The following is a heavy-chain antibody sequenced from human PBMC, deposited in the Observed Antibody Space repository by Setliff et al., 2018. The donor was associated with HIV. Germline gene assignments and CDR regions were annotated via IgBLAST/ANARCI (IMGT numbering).Heavy chain of an antibody. CDR1: GFTFRSYA. V-gene: IGHV3-23*01. CDR3: AKGLSAFPPHGGFDK. J-gene: IGHJ3*02. D-gene: IGHD3-3*02. Sequence: PGGSLRLSCAASGFTFRSYAMSWVRQAPGKGLEWVSLISGSGISTHYAYSVKGRFSMSRDNSKNTLSLQMNSLSAEDTAVYYCAKGLSAFPPHGGFDKWGQGTMVTVSS. CDR2: ISGSGIST.